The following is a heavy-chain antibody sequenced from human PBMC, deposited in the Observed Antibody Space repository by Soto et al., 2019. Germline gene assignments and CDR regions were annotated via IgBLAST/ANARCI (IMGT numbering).Heavy chain of an antibody. J-gene: IGHJ4*02. CDR2: IYYSGST. V-gene: IGHV4-59*08. Sequence: SETLSLTCTVSGGSISSYYWSWIRQPPGKGLEWIGYIYYSGSTNYNPSLKSRVTISVDTSKNQFSLKLSSVTAADTAVYYCARHYDYIWGSYRFTYFDYWGQGTLVTVSS. CDR1: GGSISSYY. D-gene: IGHD3-16*02. CDR3: ARHYDYIWGSYRFTYFDY.